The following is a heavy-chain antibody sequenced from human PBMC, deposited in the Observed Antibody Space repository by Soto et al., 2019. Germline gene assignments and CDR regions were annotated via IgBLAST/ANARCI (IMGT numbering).Heavy chain of an antibody. J-gene: IGHJ6*02. CDR2: ISGLSSYI. D-gene: IGHD6-25*01. V-gene: IGHV3-21*02. CDR3: ARDPQQRLADSYYYGMDV. CDR1: GFTFSLYG. Sequence: EVQLVESGGGLVKPGGSLRLSCAASGFTFSLYGMNWVRQAPGKGLELVSSISGLSSYIYYADSVKGRFTVSRDNAKNSLYVQMNSLRAEDTAVYYCARDPQQRLADSYYYGMDVWGQGTTVIVSS.